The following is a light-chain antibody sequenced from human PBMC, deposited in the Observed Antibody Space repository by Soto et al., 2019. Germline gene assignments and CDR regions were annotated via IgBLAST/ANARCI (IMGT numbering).Light chain of an antibody. CDR1: SSDVGTYNL. CDR3: AAWDDSLNGRV. Sequence: QSALTQPASVSGSPGQSITISCTGTSSDVGTYNLVSWYQQHPGKAPKLIIYEGSKRPSGVSNRFSGSKSGNTASLAISGLQSEDEADYYCAAWDDSLNGRVFGTGTKVTVL. J-gene: IGLJ1*01. CDR2: EGS. V-gene: IGLV2-14*02.